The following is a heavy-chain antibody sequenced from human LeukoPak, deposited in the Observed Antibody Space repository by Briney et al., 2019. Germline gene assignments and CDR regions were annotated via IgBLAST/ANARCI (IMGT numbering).Heavy chain of an antibody. V-gene: IGHV3-21*01. Sequence: GGSLRLSCAASGFTFSSYSMNWVRQAPGKGLEWVSLVSYSSSYIYYADSVKGRFTISRDNAKNSLYLQMNSLRAEDTAVYYCARDHCSSTSCYSYYMDVWGKGTTVTVSS. D-gene: IGHD2-2*02. CDR1: GFTFSSYS. CDR2: VSYSSSYI. J-gene: IGHJ6*03. CDR3: ARDHCSSTSCYSYYMDV.